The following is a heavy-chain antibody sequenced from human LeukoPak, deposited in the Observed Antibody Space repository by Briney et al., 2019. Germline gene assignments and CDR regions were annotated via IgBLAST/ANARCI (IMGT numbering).Heavy chain of an antibody. CDR2: IIPIHRTA. CDR3: ARGKGFVGHFDF. CDR1: GDTFTSND. Sequence: ASVTLSCKASGDTFTSNDVSGVRQAPGQGLEWMGRIIPIHRTAEYAQKFQGRLTITAHRSRSTAYMELTSLRSEDTAVYYCARGKGFVGHFDFWGQGTLVTVSS. J-gene: IGHJ4*02. D-gene: IGHD3-3*01. V-gene: IGHV1-69*04.